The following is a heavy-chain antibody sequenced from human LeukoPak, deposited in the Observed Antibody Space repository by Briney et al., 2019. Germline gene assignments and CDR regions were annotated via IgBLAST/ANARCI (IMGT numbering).Heavy chain of an antibody. Sequence: GGSLRLSCAASGFTFISYSMTWVRQAPGKGLEWVSSISSSSSYIYYADSVKGRFTISRDNAENSVSLQMNSLRAEDTAVYYCARRRYDSSGFRLPFDYWGQGTLVTVSS. CDR3: ARRRYDSSGFRLPFDY. J-gene: IGHJ4*02. V-gene: IGHV3-21*01. CDR1: GFTFISYS. D-gene: IGHD3-22*01. CDR2: ISSSSSYI.